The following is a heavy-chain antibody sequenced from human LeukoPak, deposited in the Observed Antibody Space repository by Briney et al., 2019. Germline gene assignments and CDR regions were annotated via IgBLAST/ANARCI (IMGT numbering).Heavy chain of an antibody. D-gene: IGHD3-22*01. CDR2: ISGSGGCT. CDR3: TKGGRWDYYDSSH. Sequence: PGGPLRLFCAPCGFTLSNFAMTWVREAPGKGVVGVSGISGSGGCTYYGDCVEGRFSISRENSENTLYHQMNSLRAEDTAIYYCTKGGRWDYYDSSHWGQGTMVTVSS. V-gene: IGHV3-23*02. CDR1: GFTLSNFA. J-gene: IGHJ3*01.